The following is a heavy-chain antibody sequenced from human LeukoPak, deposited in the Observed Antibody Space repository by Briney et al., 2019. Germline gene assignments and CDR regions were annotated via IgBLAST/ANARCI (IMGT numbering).Heavy chain of an antibody. CDR3: AKDTPLCYFDY. CDR1: GFTFSNYG. V-gene: IGHV3-30*02. Sequence: GGSLRLSCAASGFTFSNYGMHWVRQAPGKGLEWVALISFDGSQKYYADSVKGRFTISRDNSKNTLYLQMNSLRADDTAVYYCAKDTPLCYFDYWGQGTLVTVSS. CDR2: ISFDGSQK. J-gene: IGHJ4*02. D-gene: IGHD3-16*01.